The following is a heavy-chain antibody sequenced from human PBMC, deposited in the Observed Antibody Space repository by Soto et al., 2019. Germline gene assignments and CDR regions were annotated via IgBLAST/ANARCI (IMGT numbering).Heavy chain of an antibody. CDR3: ARADYGDYVGSPDYFQH. J-gene: IGHJ1*01. CDR1: GFTFSSYG. CDR2: IWYDGSNK. Sequence: GGSLRLSCAASGFTFSSYGMHWVRQAPGKGLEWVAVIWYDGSNKYYADSVKGGFTISRDNSKNTLYLQMNSLRAEDTAVYYCARADYGDYVGSPDYFQHWGQGTLVTVSS. V-gene: IGHV3-33*01. D-gene: IGHD4-17*01.